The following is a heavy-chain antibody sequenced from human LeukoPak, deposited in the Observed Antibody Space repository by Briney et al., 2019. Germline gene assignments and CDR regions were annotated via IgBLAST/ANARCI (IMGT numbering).Heavy chain of an antibody. CDR2: ISAYNGNT. CDR1: GYIVTRYG. J-gene: IGHJ6*04. D-gene: IGHD3-10*01. V-gene: IGHV1-18*04. Sequence: GASVQVSCKAFGYIVTRYGMRGVGQAPGQGGGGMGWISAYNGNTNYAQRLQGTVTMTTDTSTSTAYMELRSLRSDDTAVYYCARDALWFGELLYPYYYYCGMDVWGKGTTVTVSS. CDR3: ARDALWFGELLYPYYYYCGMDV.